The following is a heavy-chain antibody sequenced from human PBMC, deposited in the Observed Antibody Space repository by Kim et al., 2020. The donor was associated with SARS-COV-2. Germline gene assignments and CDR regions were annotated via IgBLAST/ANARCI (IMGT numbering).Heavy chain of an antibody. D-gene: IGHD3-22*01. V-gene: IGHV4-39*01. Sequence: YNNPSLKSRVTISVDTSKNQFALKLGSVTAADTAVYYCASIVVIDAFDIWGQGTMVTVSS. CDR3: ASIVVIDAFDI. J-gene: IGHJ3*02.